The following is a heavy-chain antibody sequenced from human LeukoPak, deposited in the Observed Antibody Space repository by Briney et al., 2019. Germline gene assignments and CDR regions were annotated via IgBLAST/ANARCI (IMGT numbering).Heavy chain of an antibody. CDR3: ARVYYGSGSPRHFDY. D-gene: IGHD3-10*01. V-gene: IGHV3-30-3*01. J-gene: IGHJ4*02. Sequence: GGSLRLSCAASGFTFSHYTVHWVRQAPGKGLEWLAVISYDGSSKYYADSVKGRFTISRDNSKNTLYLQMNSLRAEDTAVYYCARVYYGSGSPRHFDYWGQGTLVTVSS. CDR2: ISYDGSSK. CDR1: GFTFSHYT.